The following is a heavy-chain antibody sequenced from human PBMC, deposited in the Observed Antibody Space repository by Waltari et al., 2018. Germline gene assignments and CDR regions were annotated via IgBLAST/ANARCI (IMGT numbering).Heavy chain of an antibody. V-gene: IGHV3-7*01. CDR3: ARASQLELPFYNWFDP. CDR1: GFTFSSYW. Sequence: EVQLVESGGGLVQPGGSLRLSCAASGFTFSSYWMSWVRQAPGKGLEWVANIKQDGSEKYYVDSVKGRFTISRDNAKNSLYLQMNSLRAEDTAVYYCARASQLELPFYNWFDPWGQGTLVTVSS. CDR2: IKQDGSEK. J-gene: IGHJ5*02. D-gene: IGHD1-7*01.